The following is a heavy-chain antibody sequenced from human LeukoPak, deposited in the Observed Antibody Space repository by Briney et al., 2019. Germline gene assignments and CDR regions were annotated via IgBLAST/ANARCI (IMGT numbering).Heavy chain of an antibody. Sequence: ASVKVSCKVSGYTLTELSMYWVRQAPGKGLERMGGFDPEDGETIYAQKFQGRVTMTEDTSTDTAYMELSSLRSEDTAVYYCATSSGYYYGWFDPWGQGTLVTISS. V-gene: IGHV1-24*01. D-gene: IGHD3-22*01. CDR1: GYTLTELS. CDR3: ATSSGYYYGWFDP. CDR2: FDPEDGET. J-gene: IGHJ5*02.